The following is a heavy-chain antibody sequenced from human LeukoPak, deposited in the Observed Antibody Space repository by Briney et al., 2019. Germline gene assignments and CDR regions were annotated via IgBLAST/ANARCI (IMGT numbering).Heavy chain of an antibody. CDR3: AKSYNGHESKPDY. V-gene: IGHV3-23*01. D-gene: IGHD5-12*01. Sequence: GGSLRLSCAASGFTFSSYAMSWVRQAPGKGLEWVSTISGSGGSTSYADSVKGRFTISRDNSKNTVYLQMNSLRAEDTAVYYCAKSYNGHESKPDYWGQGTLVTVSS. J-gene: IGHJ4*02. CDR2: ISGSGGST. CDR1: GFTFSSYA.